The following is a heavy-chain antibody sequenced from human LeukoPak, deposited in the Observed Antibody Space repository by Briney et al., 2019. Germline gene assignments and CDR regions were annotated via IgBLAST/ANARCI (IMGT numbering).Heavy chain of an antibody. CDR3: AKDSKIVGPTFRSYHYMDV. D-gene: IGHD1-26*01. CDR1: GFTFRSYV. CDR2: IRYDGSDK. V-gene: IGHV3-30*02. J-gene: IGHJ6*03. Sequence: GGSLRLSCAASGFTFRSYVMHWVRQAPGKGLEWVAFIRYDGSDKYYADSVKGRFTISRDNSKKTLYLQMNSLRAEDTAVYYCAKDSKIVGPTFRSYHYMDVWGKGTTVTVSS.